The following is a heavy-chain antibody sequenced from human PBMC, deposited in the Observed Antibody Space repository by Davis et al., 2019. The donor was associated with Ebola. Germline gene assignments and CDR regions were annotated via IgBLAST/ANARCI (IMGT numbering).Heavy chain of an antibody. D-gene: IGHD1-14*01. V-gene: IGHV1-69*04. J-gene: IGHJ6*04. CDR3: AREPRTMYPVYYYYGMDV. CDR2: IIPILGIA. Sequence: SVKVSCKASGGTFSSYTISWVRQAPGQGLEWMGRIIPILGIANYAQKFQGRVTITRDTSASTAYMELSSLRSEDTAVYYCAREPRTMYPVYYYYGMDVWGKGTTVTVSS. CDR1: GGTFSSYT.